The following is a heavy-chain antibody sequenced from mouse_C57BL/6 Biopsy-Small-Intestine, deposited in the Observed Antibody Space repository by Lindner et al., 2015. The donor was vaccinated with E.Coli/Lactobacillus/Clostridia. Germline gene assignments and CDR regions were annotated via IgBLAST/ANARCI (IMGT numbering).Heavy chain of an antibody. CDR1: GYTFTTYY. D-gene: IGHD3-2*02. V-gene: IGHV1-53*01. CDR3: ARRLAFGGLIAFDY. J-gene: IGHJ2*01. Sequence: SVKVSCKASGYTFTTYYMHWGATGPWDKGLSGWDGSTLTVVGTNYAQKFQGRVTMTWDTSISTAYMELSRLRSDDTAVYYCARRLAFGGLIAFDYWGQGTLITVSS. CDR2: STLTVVGT.